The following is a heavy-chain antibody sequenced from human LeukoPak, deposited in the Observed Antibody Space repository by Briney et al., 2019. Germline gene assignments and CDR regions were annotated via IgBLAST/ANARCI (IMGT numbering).Heavy chain of an antibody. CDR2: IDASNGNT. CDR1: GHTFTTYG. Sequence: GASVKVSCKASGHTFTTYGISWVRQAPGQGLEWMGWIDASNGNTNYAQKVQGRVTITTNTSTTTAYMELRSLGFDDTAVYYCARDYHYVPDFWGQGTLVTVSS. J-gene: IGHJ4*02. V-gene: IGHV1-18*01. CDR3: ARDYHYVPDF. D-gene: IGHD3-16*01.